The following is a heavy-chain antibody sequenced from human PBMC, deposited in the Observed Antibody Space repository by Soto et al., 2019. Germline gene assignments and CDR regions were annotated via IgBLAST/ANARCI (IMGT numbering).Heavy chain of an antibody. CDR3: AKDMERAMTTVGNWFDP. J-gene: IGHJ5*02. Sequence: EVQLVESGGGLVQPGRSLRLSCAASGFTFDDYAMHWVRQAPGKGLEWVSGISWNSGSIGYGDSVKGRFTISRDNAKNSLYLQMNSLRAEDTALYYCAKDMERAMTTVGNWFDPWGQGTLVTVSS. CDR1: GFTFDDYA. D-gene: IGHD4-17*01. V-gene: IGHV3-9*01. CDR2: ISWNSGSI.